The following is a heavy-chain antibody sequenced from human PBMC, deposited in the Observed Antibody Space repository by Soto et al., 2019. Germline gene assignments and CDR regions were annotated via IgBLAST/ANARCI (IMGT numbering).Heavy chain of an antibody. J-gene: IGHJ4*02. V-gene: IGHV3-74*03. Sequence: DVQLVESGGGLVQPGGSLRLSCAASGFTFSSYWMYWVRQAPGKGLVWVSRINGDGSSTEYADSVKGRLPISRDNAKNTVYLQMNGLRAEDTAVYFCPIIRRGYWGQGTLVTVSS. CDR2: INGDGSST. D-gene: IGHD3-10*01. CDR3: PIIRRGY. CDR1: GFTFSSYW.